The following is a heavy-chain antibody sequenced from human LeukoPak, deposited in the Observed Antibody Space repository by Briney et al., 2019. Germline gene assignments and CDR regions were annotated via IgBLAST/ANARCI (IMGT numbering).Heavy chain of an antibody. J-gene: IGHJ4*02. V-gene: IGHV3-48*03. Sequence: SGGSLRLSCAASGFTFSNYEINWVRQAPGRGLEWISYISGSGTSIYHANSVKGRFTISRDNAKNSVYLQMNSLRAEDTAVYYCARGVPSGIDYFDYWGQGTLVTVSS. CDR1: GFTFSNYE. CDR3: ARGVPSGIDYFDY. CDR2: ISGSGTSI. D-gene: IGHD3-3*01.